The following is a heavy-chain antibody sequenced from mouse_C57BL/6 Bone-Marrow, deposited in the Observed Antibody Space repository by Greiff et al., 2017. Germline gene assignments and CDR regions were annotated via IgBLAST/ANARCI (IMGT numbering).Heavy chain of an antibody. V-gene: IGHV1-4*01. CDR1: GYTFTSYT. CDR2: INPSSGYT. Sequence: VQLQQSGAELARPGASVKMSCKASGYTFTSYTMHWVKQRPGQGLEWIGYINPSSGYTKYNQKFKDKATLTADKSSSTAYMQLSSLTSEDSAVYYCARKLLTVYAMDYWGQGTSVTVSS. J-gene: IGHJ4*01. CDR3: ARKLLTVYAMDY. D-gene: IGHD1-3*01.